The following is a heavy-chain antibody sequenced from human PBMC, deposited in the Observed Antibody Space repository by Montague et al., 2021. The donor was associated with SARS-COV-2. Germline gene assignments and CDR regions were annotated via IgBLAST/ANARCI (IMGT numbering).Heavy chain of an antibody. Sequence: CAISGDTVSSKSVAWNWISQSPSRGLEWLGRTYYRSKWCSDYAEXVKXRLVITPDTSKNQVSLQLNSVIPEDTAVYFCASSGITLTGLDAFDIWGQGTMVTVSS. CDR2: TYYRSKWCS. CDR1: GDTVSSKSVA. V-gene: IGHV6-1*01. D-gene: IGHD3-9*01. J-gene: IGHJ3*02. CDR3: ASSGITLTGLDAFDI.